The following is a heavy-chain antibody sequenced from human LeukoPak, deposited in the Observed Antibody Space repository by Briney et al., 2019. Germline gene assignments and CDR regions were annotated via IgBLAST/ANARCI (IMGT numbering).Heavy chain of an antibody. V-gene: IGHV3-9*01. CDR3: AKATGYSSGWNDY. J-gene: IGHJ4*02. D-gene: IGHD6-19*01. CDR1: GFTFDDYA. Sequence: GRSPRLSCAASGFTFDDYAMHWVRQAPGKGLEWVSGISWNSGSIGYADSVKGRFTISRDNAKNSLYLQMNSLRAEDTALYYCAKATGYSSGWNDYWGQGTLVTVSS. CDR2: ISWNSGSI.